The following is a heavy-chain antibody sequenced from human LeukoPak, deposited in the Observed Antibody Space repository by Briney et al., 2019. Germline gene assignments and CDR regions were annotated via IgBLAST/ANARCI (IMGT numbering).Heavy chain of an antibody. V-gene: IGHV4-59*08. CDR2: IYYSGST. CDR1: GGYISSYY. CDR3: ARHFSGGSYYH. D-gene: IGHD1-26*01. J-gene: IGHJ5*02. Sequence: PSETLSLTCTVSGGYISSYYWSWIRQPPGKGLEWIGYIYYSGSTNYNPSLKSRVTISVDTSKNQFSLNLSSVTAADTAVYYCARHFSGGSYYHWGQGTLVTVSS.